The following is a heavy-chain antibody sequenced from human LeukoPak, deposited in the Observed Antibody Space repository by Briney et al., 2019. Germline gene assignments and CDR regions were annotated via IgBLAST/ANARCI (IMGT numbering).Heavy chain of an antibody. Sequence: SETLSLTCTVSGGSINSSSYYWGWIRQPPGKGLEWIGSIYYSGSTYYNPSLKSRVTISVDTSKNQFSLKLSSVTAADTAVYYCARQGRGYSYGWGFRYWGQGTLVTVSS. CDR1: GGSINSSSYY. V-gene: IGHV4-39*01. CDR2: IYYSGST. CDR3: ARQGRGYSYGWGFRY. D-gene: IGHD5-18*01. J-gene: IGHJ4*02.